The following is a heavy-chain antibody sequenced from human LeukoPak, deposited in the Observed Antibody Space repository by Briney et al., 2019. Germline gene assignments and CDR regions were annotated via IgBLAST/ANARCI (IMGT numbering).Heavy chain of an antibody. J-gene: IGHJ3*02. CDR3: ARGLQETLGWLKAFSAFDI. D-gene: IGHD5-24*01. CDR2: ISAYNGNT. CDR1: GYTFTSYG. V-gene: IGHV1-18*01. Sequence: ASVKVSCKASGYTFTSYGISWVRQAPGQGLEWMGWISAYNGNTNYAQKLQGRVTMTTDTSTSTAYMELRSLRSDDTAVYYCARGLQETLGWLKAFSAFDIWGQGTMVTVSS.